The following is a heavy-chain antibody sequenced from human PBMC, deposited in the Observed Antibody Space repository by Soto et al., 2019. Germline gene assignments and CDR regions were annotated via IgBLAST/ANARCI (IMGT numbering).Heavy chain of an antibody. Sequence: EVQLLESGGGLIQPGGSLRLSCAASGFTFGDYATSWVRQAPGKGLEWVSTIFGGGNNPFSANSVKGRFRISRDNSKNMLFLQMDSLTVEDTAVYYCAKQEGHPVNLYHFDRWGQGTLVIVSS. CDR3: AKQEGHPVNLYHFDR. V-gene: IGHV3-23*05. CDR1: GFTFGDYA. J-gene: IGHJ4*02. CDR2: IFGGGNNP.